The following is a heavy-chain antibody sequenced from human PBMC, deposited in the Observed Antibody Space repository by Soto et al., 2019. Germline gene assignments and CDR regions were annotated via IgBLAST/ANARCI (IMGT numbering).Heavy chain of an antibody. CDR1: GYTFTSYG. J-gene: IGHJ4*02. CDR3: GSGDWNYGAPPGDY. V-gene: IGHV1-18*01. Sequence: GASVKVSCKASGYTFTSYGISWVRQAPGQGLEWMGWISAYNGNTNYAQKLQGRVTMTTDTSTSTAYMELRSLRSDDTAVYYCGSGDWNYGAPPGDYWGQGTLVTVSS. CDR2: ISAYNGNT. D-gene: IGHD1-7*01.